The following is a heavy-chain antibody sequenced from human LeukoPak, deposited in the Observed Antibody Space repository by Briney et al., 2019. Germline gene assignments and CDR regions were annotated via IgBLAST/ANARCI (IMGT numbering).Heavy chain of an antibody. CDR1: GGSISSYY. V-gene: IGHV4-59*01. D-gene: IGHD6-19*01. CDR3: ARLTYSRGWYKGDAFDI. CDR2: IYYSGST. Sequence: PSGTLSLTCTVSGGSISSYYWSWIRQPPGKGLEWIGYIYYSGSTNYNPSLKSRVTISVDTSKNQFSLKLSSVTAADTAVYYCARLTYSRGWYKGDAFDIWGQGTMVTVSS. J-gene: IGHJ3*02.